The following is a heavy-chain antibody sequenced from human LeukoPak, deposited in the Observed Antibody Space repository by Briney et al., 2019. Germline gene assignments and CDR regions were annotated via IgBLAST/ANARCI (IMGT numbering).Heavy chain of an antibody. D-gene: IGHD2-15*01. CDR2: IYYSGST. V-gene: IGHV4-31*03. CDR1: GGSISSGGYY. CDR3: ARGGSYSDNWFDP. J-gene: IGHJ5*02. Sequence: PSQTLSLTCTVSGGSISSGGYYWSWIRQHPGKGLEWIGYIYYSGSTYYIPSLKSRVTISVDTSKNQFSLKLSSVTAADTAVYYCARGGSYSDNWFDPWGQGTLVTVSS.